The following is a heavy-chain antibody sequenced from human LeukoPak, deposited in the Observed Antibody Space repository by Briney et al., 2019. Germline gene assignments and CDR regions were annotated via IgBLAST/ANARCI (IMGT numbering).Heavy chain of an antibody. CDR3: ARGYDIWGAYHTSTGYFHH. J-gene: IGHJ1*01. CDR2: MNPNSGAT. CDR1: GYTFSGYY. Sequence: ASVKVSCKASGYTFSGYYIQWVRQAPGQGLEWMGWMNPNSGATYYAHNFQGRVTMTRDTSITTAYMELSRLRSDDTAVYYCARGYDIWGAYHTSTGYFHHWGQGTLVTVSS. D-gene: IGHD3-3*01. V-gene: IGHV1-2*02.